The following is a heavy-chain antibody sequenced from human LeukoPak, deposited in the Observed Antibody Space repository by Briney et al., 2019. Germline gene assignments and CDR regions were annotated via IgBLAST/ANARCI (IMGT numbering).Heavy chain of an antibody. CDR1: GYSISSGYY. D-gene: IGHD3-22*01. CDR2: IYHSGTT. J-gene: IGHJ4*02. V-gene: IGHV4-38-2*02. Sequence: SETLSLTCTVSGYSISSGYYWGWIRQPPGKGLEWIGSIYHSGTTNQKPSLKSRFAISADTSKNQFSLRFTSVNAADTAIYYCARGVQSHYYDSSGYGRYFDSWGQGTPVTVSS. CDR3: ARGVQSHYYDSSGYGRYFDS.